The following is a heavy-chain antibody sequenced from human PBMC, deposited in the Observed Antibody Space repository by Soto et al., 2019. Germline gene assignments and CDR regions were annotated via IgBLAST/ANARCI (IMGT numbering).Heavy chain of an antibody. CDR2: TYYRSKWYK. Sequence: SQTLSLPCAISGDSVSSNSAAWNWIRQSPSRGLEWLGRTYYRSKWYKEYAASVKSRITINPDTSKNQCSLQLNSVSPEDAAVYYCVRTVGWLDPWGRGALVTVSS. CDR1: GDSVSSNSAA. J-gene: IGHJ5*02. V-gene: IGHV6-1*01. CDR3: VRTVGWLDP. D-gene: IGHD2-15*01.